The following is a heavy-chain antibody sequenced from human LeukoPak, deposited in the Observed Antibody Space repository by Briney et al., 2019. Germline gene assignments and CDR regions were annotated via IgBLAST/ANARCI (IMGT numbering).Heavy chain of an antibody. CDR3: ASGYVDYGGNSH. CDR1: GFTFSSYW. Sequence: GGSLRLSCAVSGFTFSSYWMHWVRQAPGKGLVWVSRIDSDGSTTNYADSVRGRFTISRDNAKDTLYLQMSSLLAEDTAVYYCASGYVDYGGNSHWGQGTLVTVSS. J-gene: IGHJ4*02. CDR2: IDSDGSTT. V-gene: IGHV3-74*01. D-gene: IGHD4-17*01.